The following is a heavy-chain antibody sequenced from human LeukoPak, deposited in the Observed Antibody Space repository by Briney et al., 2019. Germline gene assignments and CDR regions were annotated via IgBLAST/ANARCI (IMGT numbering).Heavy chain of an antibody. V-gene: IGHV3-30*09. D-gene: IGHD3-10*01. CDR2: ISFDGSNK. CDR3: ARGSPRWFWYVEY. J-gene: IGHJ4*02. CDR1: GFSFSSYA. Sequence: GGSLRLSCAASGFSFSSYAMHWVRQAPGKGLEWVAVISFDGSNKYYADSVDGRFVISRDDSKNTLYMHLNSLRSEDTAFYYCARGSPRWFWYVEYWGQGTLVSVSS.